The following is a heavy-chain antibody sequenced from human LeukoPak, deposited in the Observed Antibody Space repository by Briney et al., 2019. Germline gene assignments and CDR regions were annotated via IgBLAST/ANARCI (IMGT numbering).Heavy chain of an antibody. V-gene: IGHV4-38-2*01. Sequence: SETLSLTCAVSGYSISSGYYWGWIRQPPGKGLEWIGSIYHSGSTYYNPSLKSRVTISVDTSKNQFSLKLSSVTAADTAVYYCARLTRGMIVVVMIVIDYWGQGTLVTVSS. D-gene: IGHD3-22*01. J-gene: IGHJ4*02. CDR2: IYHSGST. CDR3: ARLTRGMIVVVMIVIDY. CDR1: GYSISSGYY.